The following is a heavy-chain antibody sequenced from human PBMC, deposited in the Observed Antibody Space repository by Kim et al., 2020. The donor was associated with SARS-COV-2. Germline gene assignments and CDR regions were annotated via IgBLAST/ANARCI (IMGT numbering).Heavy chain of an antibody. V-gene: IGHV6-1*01. CDR3: ARDVYSSSWSTRHGYFQH. J-gene: IGHJ1*01. D-gene: IGHD6-13*01. Sequence: SQTLSLTCALSGDRVSSNSAAWNWIRQSPSRGLEWLGRTYYRSKWYNDYAVSVKSRITINPDTTKNQFSLQLNSVTPEDKAVYYCARDVYSSSWSTRHGYFQHWGQGTLVTVSS. CDR1: GDRVSSNSAA. CDR2: TYYRSKWYN.